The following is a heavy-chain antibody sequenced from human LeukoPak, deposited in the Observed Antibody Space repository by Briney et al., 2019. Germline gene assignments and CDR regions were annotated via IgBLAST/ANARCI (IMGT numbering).Heavy chain of an antibody. CDR1: GGSISSGDYY. V-gene: IGHV4-30-4*01. CDR3: ARGSSPGYSSGLAFDY. Sequence: SQTLSLTCTVSGGSISSGDYYWSWIRQPPGKGLEWLGYIYYSGSTYYNPSLKSRVTISVDTSKNQFSLKLSSVTAADTAVYYCARGSSPGYSSGLAFDYWGQGTLVTVSS. CDR2: IYYSGST. D-gene: IGHD6-19*01. J-gene: IGHJ4*02.